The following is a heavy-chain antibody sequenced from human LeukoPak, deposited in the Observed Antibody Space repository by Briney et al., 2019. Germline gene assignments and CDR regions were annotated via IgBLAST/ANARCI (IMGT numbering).Heavy chain of an antibody. J-gene: IGHJ4*02. Sequence: GGSLRLSCAASGFTFSSYAMHWVRQAPGKGLEWVAVISDDGSTKHCADSVKGRFTISRDNSKNTVSLQMNSLRPEDTAVYYCARDIDFWGQGTLVTVSS. CDR1: GFTFSSYA. V-gene: IGHV3-30-3*01. CDR2: ISDDGSTK. CDR3: ARDIDF.